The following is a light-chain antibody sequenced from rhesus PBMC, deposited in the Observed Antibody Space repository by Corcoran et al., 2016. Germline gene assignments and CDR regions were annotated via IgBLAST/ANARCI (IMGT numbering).Light chain of an antibody. J-gene: IGLJ1*01. V-gene: IGLV2-32*01. CDR2: EVT. CDR3: GSYTGSFTVYM. Sequence: QAALTQPRSVSGSPGQSVTISCTGTSSDIGGYNFVSWYQKHPGTAPKLLIYEVTKRPSGVSDRFSASKSGNTASLTISGLQAQDEADYHCGSYTGSFTVYMFGTGTRLTVL. CDR1: SSDIGGYNF.